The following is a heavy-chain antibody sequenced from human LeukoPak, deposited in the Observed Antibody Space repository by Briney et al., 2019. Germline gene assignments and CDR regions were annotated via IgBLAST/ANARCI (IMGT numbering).Heavy chain of an antibody. D-gene: IGHD2-2*01. CDR1: GGSISSYY. Sequence: SETLSLTCTVSGGSISSYYWSWIRQPPGKGLEWIGYIYYSGSTNYNPSLKSRVTISVDTSKNQFSLKLSSVTAADTAVYYCARKLYCSSTSCTDFDYWGQGTLVTVPS. CDR3: ARKLYCSSTSCTDFDY. V-gene: IGHV4-59*01. CDR2: IYYSGST. J-gene: IGHJ4*02.